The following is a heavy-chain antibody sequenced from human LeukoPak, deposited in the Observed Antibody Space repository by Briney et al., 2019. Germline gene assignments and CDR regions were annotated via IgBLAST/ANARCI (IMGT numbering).Heavy chain of an antibody. CDR2: INPRNGET. J-gene: IGHJ5*01. Sequence: ASVKVSCKGSGYSLSDDYLHWVRQAPGQRLEWMAWINPRNGETKFAPRFQGRVTLTRDTSISTAYMELSRLRPDDTAVYYCARKQYPYYYDSRGPFDSWGQGTLVTVSS. D-gene: IGHD3-22*01. CDR1: GYSLSDDY. CDR3: ARKQYPYYYDSRGPFDS. V-gene: IGHV1-2*02.